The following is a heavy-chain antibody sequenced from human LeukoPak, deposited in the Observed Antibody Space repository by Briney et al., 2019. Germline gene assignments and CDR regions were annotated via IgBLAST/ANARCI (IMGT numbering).Heavy chain of an antibody. J-gene: IGHJ6*03. Sequence: GGTLRLSCAASGFTFSSYGMSWVRQAPGKGLEWVSAISGSGGSTYYADSVKGRFTISRDNAKNSLYLQMNSLRAEDTAVYYCARQGIFGVVYYYYYMDVWGKGTTVTVSS. CDR1: GFTFSSYG. V-gene: IGHV3-23*01. CDR3: ARQGIFGVVYYYYYMDV. CDR2: ISGSGGST. D-gene: IGHD3-3*01.